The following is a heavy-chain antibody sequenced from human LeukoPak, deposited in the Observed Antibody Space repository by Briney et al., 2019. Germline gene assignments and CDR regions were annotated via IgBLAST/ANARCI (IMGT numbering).Heavy chain of an antibody. CDR1: GFSFSTYG. J-gene: IGHJ3*01. CDR2: IWYDGSNK. V-gene: IGHV3-33*08. Sequence: PGRSLRLSCAASGFSFSTYGMHWVRQAPGKGLEGVAVIWYDGSNKYYGDSVNGRFTISRDNSKNTVYLLMNSLRAEDTAVYYCSRVSGPFDFWGQGTMVTVSS. D-gene: IGHD3-10*01. CDR3: SRVSGPFDF.